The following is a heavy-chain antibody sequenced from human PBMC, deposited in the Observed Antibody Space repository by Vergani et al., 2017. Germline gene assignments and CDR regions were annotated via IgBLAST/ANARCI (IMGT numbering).Heavy chain of an antibody. Sequence: QLLESGGGLIQPGGSLRLSCAASGFTYNSYAMTWVRQAPGKGLEWVSGINNNGGSTYYADSVKGRFTISRDNSKNTLYLQMTDLRAEDTATYYCAKVCGSTSCPYGGGAFDVWGHGTMVTVSS. CDR3: AKVCGSTSCPYGGGAFDV. D-gene: IGHD2-2*01. CDR2: INNNGGST. V-gene: IGHV3-23*01. J-gene: IGHJ3*01. CDR1: GFTYNSYA.